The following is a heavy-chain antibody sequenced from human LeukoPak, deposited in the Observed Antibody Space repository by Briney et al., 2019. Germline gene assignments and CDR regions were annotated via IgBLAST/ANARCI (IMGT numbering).Heavy chain of an antibody. V-gene: IGHV4-59*08. CDR3: ARLVFGADYFDY. D-gene: IGHD3-3*01. CDR2: IYYSGST. CDR1: GGSISSYY. J-gene: IGHJ4*02. Sequence: SETLSLTCTVSGGSISSYYWSWVRPPPGKGLEWIGYIYYSGSTNYNPSLKSRVTISVDTSKIQFSPKLSSVTAADTAVYYCARLVFGADYFDYWGQGTLVTVSS.